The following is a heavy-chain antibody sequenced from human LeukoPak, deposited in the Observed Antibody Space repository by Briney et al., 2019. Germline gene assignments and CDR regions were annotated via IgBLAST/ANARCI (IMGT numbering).Heavy chain of an antibody. D-gene: IGHD1-26*01. CDR1: GYTFTGYY. J-gene: IGHJ5*02. Sequence: GASVKVSCKASGYTFTGYYMHWVRQAPGQGLEWMGWINPNSGGTNYAQKFQGRVTMTRDTSISTAYMELSRLRSDDTAVYYCARGQIVRSGSYHNWFDPWGQGTLVTVSS. CDR2: INPNSGGT. CDR3: ARGQIVRSGSYHNWFDP. V-gene: IGHV1-2*02.